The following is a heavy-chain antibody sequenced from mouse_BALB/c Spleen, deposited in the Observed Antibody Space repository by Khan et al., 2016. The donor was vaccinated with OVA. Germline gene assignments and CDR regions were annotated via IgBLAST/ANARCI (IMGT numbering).Heavy chain of an antibody. J-gene: IGHJ3*01. CDR2: ISTGGSYT. V-gene: IGHV5-6*01. Sequence: EVELVESGGDLVKPGGSLKLSCAASGFTFSTYGMSWVRQTPDKRLEWVATISTGGSYTYYPDSVKGRFTISRDNAKNTLYLQMTSLKSEDTAMFYCTRVDYYNDGGGFAYWGQGTLVTVSA. CDR3: TRVDYYNDGGGFAY. D-gene: IGHD1-1*01. CDR1: GFTFSTYG.